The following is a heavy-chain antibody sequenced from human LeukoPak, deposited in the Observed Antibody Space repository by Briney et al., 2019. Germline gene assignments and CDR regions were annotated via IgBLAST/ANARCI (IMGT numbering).Heavy chain of an antibody. Sequence: GGSLRLSCAASGSTFSSHTMNWVRQAPGKGLEWISYISNTGSVIYYADSVKGRFTISRDNAKNSLYLQMNSLRAEDTAVYYCARDPGRGYGMDVWGQGTTVTVSS. D-gene: IGHD3-10*01. J-gene: IGHJ6*02. CDR3: ARDPGRGYGMDV. V-gene: IGHV3-48*04. CDR1: GSTFSSHT. CDR2: ISNTGSVI.